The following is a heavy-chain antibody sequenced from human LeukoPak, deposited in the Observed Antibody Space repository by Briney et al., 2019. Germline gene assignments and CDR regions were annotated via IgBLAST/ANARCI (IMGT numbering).Heavy chain of an antibody. J-gene: IGHJ4*02. Sequence: ETLSLTCAVYGGSFSGYYWSWIRQPPGKGLEWVANIKQDGSEKYYVDSVKGRFTISRDNAKNSLYLQMNSLRAEDTAVYYCARDDYGDYAGVGYWGQGTLVTVSS. D-gene: IGHD4-17*01. CDR2: IKQDGSEK. CDR3: ARDDYGDYAGVGY. CDR1: GGSFSGYY. V-gene: IGHV3-7*01.